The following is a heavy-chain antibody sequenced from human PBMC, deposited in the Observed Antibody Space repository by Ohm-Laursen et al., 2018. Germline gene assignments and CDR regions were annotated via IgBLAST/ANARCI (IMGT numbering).Heavy chain of an antibody. J-gene: IGHJ4*02. D-gene: IGHD1-26*01. V-gene: IGHV3-15*01. CDR2: IKSKTDGGTT. Sequence: GSLRLSCAASGFTFSNAWMSWVRQAPGKGLEWVGRIKSKTDGGTTDYAAPVKGRFTISRDDSKNTLYLQMNSLKTEDTAVYYCTTGAPLNWEYYFDYWGQGTLVTVSS. CDR3: TTGAPLNWEYYFDY. CDR1: GFTFSNAW.